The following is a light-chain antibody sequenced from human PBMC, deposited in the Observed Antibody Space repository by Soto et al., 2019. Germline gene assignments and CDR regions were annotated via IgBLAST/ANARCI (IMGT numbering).Light chain of an antibody. CDR3: SSYTGGSTPSVA. CDR2: AVS. Sequence: QPASVSGSPGQSITISCTGTSSDVGGYNYVSWYQQHPGKAPKLMIYAVSNRPSGVSHRFSGSKSGNTASLAISGLQAEDEADYYCSSYTGGSTPSVAFGGGTKLTVL. V-gene: IGLV2-14*01. CDR1: SSDVGGYNY. J-gene: IGLJ2*01.